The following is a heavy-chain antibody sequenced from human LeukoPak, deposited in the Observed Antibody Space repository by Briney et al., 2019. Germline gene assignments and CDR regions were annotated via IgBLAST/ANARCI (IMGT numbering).Heavy chain of an antibody. D-gene: IGHD5-24*01. V-gene: IGHV3-74*01. Sequence: GASVKVSCKASGGTFSSYWMHWVRQAPGKGLVWVSRINSDGSTTSYANSVKGRFTISRDNAKNTLYLQMNSLRAEDTAVYYCARETVGDGYNYGGTFDIWGQGTMVTVTS. CDR3: ARETVGDGYNYGGTFDI. CDR2: INSDGSTT. CDR1: GGTFSSYW. J-gene: IGHJ3*02.